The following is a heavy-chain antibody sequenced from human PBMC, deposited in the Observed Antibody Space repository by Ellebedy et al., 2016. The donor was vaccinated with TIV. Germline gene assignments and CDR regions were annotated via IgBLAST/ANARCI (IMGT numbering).Heavy chain of an antibody. CDR3: ARHPRYCSGGSCYVRGWFDP. CDR2: IYYSGST. D-gene: IGHD2-15*01. CDR1: GGSFSGYY. Sequence: SETLSLXCAVYGGSFSGYYWSWIRQPPGKGLEWIGSIYYSGSTYYNPSLKSRVTISVDTSKNQFSLKLSSVTAADTAVYYCARHPRYCSGGSCYVRGWFDPWGQGTLVTVSS. V-gene: IGHV4-34*01. J-gene: IGHJ5*02.